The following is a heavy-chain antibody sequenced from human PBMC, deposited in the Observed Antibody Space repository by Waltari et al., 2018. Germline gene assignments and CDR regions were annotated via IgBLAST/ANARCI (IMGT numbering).Heavy chain of an antibody. CDR3: ARQRYYYDESGYYHHFDH. J-gene: IGHJ4*02. V-gene: IGHV4-59*08. CDR1: GGSISNYF. D-gene: IGHD3-22*01. CDR2: IYYSGSN. Sequence: QVQLQESGPGLVKPAETLSLTCTVSGGSISNYFWRWIRRPPGKGLEWIGYIYYSGSNSYTPSLKSRVTISVDTSKNQVSLNLSSVTAADTAVYYCARQRYYYDESGYYHHFDHWGPGSLVTVSS.